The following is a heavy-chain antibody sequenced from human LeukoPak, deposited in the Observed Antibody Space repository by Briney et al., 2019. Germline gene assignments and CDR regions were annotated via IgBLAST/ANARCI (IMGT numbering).Heavy chain of an antibody. D-gene: IGHD4-11*01. V-gene: IGHV1-18*01. J-gene: IGHJ5*02. Sequence: ASVKVSCKASGYTFTSYGISWVRQAPGQGLEWMGWISAYNGNTNYAQKLQGRVTMTPDTSTSTAYMELRSLRSDDTAVYYCARAMTTKNWFDPWGQGTLVTVSS. CDR2: ISAYNGNT. CDR1: GYTFTSYG. CDR3: ARAMTTKNWFDP.